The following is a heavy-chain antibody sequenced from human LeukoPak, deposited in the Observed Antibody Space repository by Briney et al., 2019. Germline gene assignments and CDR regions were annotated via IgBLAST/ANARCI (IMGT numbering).Heavy chain of an antibody. CDR2: IIPFLGTT. Sequence: ASVKVSCKASGGTFTSYGVTWVRQAPGQGLEWVGGIIPFLGTTNYAQKFQGRVTITADEPSRTAYMELTYLRSDDTAVYYCTIIPNVILFTHYFEYWGQGTLVTVSS. D-gene: IGHD2-21*01. J-gene: IGHJ4*02. CDR1: GGTFTSYG. CDR3: TIIPNVILFTHYFEY. V-gene: IGHV1-69*13.